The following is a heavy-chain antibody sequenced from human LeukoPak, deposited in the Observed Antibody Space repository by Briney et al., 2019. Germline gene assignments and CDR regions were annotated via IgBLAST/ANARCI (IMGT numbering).Heavy chain of an antibody. CDR3: TRDQMNY. CDR1: EFTVSRNY. V-gene: IGHV3-53*01. D-gene: IGHD5-24*01. Sequence: SGGPLRLSCTASEFTVSRNYMLWVRQAPGKGLEWVSLIFSNGDTHYADSVKGRFTISRDTSKNTVSLQMNSLRVEDTAMYYCTRDQMNYWGQGTLDTVSS. J-gene: IGHJ4*02. CDR2: IFSNGDT.